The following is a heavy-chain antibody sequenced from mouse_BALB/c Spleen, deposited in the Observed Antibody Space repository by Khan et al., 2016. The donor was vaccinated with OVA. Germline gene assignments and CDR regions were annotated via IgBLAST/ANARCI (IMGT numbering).Heavy chain of an antibody. V-gene: IGHV1-4*01. CDR3: VRDGAYHRNDGWFAY. CDR2: INPSNGYT. J-gene: IGHJ3*01. Sequence: QVQLQQSGAELARPGASVKMSCKASGYTFTSYTIHWIKLRPGQGLEWIGFINPSNGYTNYNQKFKDKATLTPDKSSTTVYMQLSSLTSDDSAVYNCVRDGAYHRNDGWFAYWGQGTLVTVSA. D-gene: IGHD2-14*01. CDR1: GYTFTSYT.